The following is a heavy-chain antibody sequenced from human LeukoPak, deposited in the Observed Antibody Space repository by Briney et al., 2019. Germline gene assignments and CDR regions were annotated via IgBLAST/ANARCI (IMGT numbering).Heavy chain of an antibody. J-gene: IGHJ4*02. CDR2: IYHSGTT. V-gene: IGHV4-4*02. CDR3: ARGETSVVYLDF. Sequence: SGTLSLTCAVSGDSLSSSHWWNWVRQSPGKGLEWIGHIYHSGTTMYSPSFNSRVSISVDTSKNEFSLKMNSVTAADTAVYYCARGETSVVYLDFWGQGILVTVSS. CDR1: GDSLSSSHW. D-gene: IGHD2-21*01.